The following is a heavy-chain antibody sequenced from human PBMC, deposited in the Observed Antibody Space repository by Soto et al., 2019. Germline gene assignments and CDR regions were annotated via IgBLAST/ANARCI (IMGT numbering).Heavy chain of an antibody. Sequence: QVQLVESGGGVVQPGRSLRLSCAASGFTFSSYGMHWVRQAPGKGLEWVAVISYDGSNKYYADSVKGRVTISRDNSKNTLYLQMNSLRAEDTAVYYCAKDSDDTVYNWFDPWGQGTLVTVSS. J-gene: IGHJ5*02. CDR3: AKDSDDTVYNWFDP. D-gene: IGHD1-1*01. CDR2: ISYDGSNK. V-gene: IGHV3-30*18. CDR1: GFTFSSYG.